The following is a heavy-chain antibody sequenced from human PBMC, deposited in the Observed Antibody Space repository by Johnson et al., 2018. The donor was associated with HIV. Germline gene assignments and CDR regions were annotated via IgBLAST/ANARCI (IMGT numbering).Heavy chain of an antibody. D-gene: IGHD4-11*01. CDR3: TRVPRKGVTPDTFDI. CDR1: GFTFGEYA. Sequence: VQLVESGGGLVQPGRSLRLSCTGSGFTFGEYAVSWFRQAPGKGLEWVGFIRSKAYGGTTEYAASVKGRFTISREDSKSVAYLQLNNLNTEDTAVYFCTRVPRKGVTPDTFDIWGPGTMVTVSS. CDR2: IRSKAYGGTT. V-gene: IGHV3-49*03. J-gene: IGHJ3*02.